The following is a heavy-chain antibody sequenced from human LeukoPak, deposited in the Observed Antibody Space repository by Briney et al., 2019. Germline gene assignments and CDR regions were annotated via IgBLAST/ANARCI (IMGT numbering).Heavy chain of an antibody. J-gene: IGHJ5*02. D-gene: IGHD5-18*01. CDR1: GFTFSSYS. CDR3: AREVGVVDTAMAEWDWFDP. CDR2: ISSSSSYT. Sequence: GGSLRLSCAASGFTFSSYSMNWVRQAPGKGLEWVSSISSSSSYTYYADSVKGRFTISRDNAKNSLYLQMNSLRAEDTAVYYCAREVGVVDTAMAEWDWFDPWGQGTLVTVSS. V-gene: IGHV3-21*01.